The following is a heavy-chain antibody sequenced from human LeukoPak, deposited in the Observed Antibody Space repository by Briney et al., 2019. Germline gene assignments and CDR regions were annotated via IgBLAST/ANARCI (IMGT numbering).Heavy chain of an antibody. J-gene: IGHJ4*02. CDR2: IYYSGST. CDR3: ARVEVTSSWYSIDY. CDR1: GGSISSYY. Sequence: SETLSLTCTVSGGSISSYYWSWVRQPPGKGLEWIGYIYYSGSTNYNPSLKSRVIISVDTSKNQFSLKLTSVTAADTAVYYCARVEVTSSWYSIDYWGQGILVTVSS. V-gene: IGHV4-59*01. D-gene: IGHD6-13*01.